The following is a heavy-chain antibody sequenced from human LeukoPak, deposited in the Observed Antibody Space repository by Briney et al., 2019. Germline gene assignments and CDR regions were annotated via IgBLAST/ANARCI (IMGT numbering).Heavy chain of an antibody. CDR3: ASGSYADFDY. CDR2: ISYDGSNK. J-gene: IGHJ4*02. D-gene: IGHD6-19*01. CDR1: GFTFSSYN. Sequence: PGGSLRLSCADSGFTFSSYNMHWVRQAPGKGLEWVAVISYDGSNKYYADSVKGRFTISRVNSKNTLYLQMNSLRGEDTAVYYCASGSYADFDYWGQGTLVTVSS. V-gene: IGHV3-30*04.